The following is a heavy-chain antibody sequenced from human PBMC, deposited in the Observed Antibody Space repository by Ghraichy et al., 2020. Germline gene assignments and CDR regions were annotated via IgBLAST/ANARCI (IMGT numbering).Heavy chain of an antibody. CDR2: INPNSGGT. CDR1: GYTFTGYY. V-gene: IGHV1-2*02. J-gene: IGHJ2*01. CDR3: ARAGRIAVAVPDWYFDL. D-gene: IGHD6-19*01. Sequence: ASVKVSCKASGYTFTGYYMHWVRQAPGQGLEWMGWINPNSGGTNYAQKFQGRVTMTRDTSISTAYMELSRLRSDDTAVYYCARAGRIAVAVPDWYFDLWGRGTLVTVSS.